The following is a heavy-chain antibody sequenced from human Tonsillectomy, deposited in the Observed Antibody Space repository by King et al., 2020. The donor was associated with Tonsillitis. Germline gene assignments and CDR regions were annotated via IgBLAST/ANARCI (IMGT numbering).Heavy chain of an antibody. V-gene: IGHV4-38-2*02. J-gene: IGHJ4*02. Sequence: VQLQESGPGLVKPSETLSLTCAVSGSSISSGYYWGWIRQPPGKGLEWIGSIYHSGSTYYNPSLKSRVTISVDTSKNQFSLKLSSVTAADTAVYYCARDYCSVAICYPDYWGQGTLVTVSS. D-gene: IGHD2-15*01. CDR3: ARDYCSVAICYPDY. CDR2: IYHSGST. CDR1: GSSISSGYY.